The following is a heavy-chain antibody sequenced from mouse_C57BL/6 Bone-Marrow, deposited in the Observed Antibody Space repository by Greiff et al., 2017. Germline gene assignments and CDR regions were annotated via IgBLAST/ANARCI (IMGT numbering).Heavy chain of an antibody. CDR2: ISDGGSYT. J-gene: IGHJ4*01. V-gene: IGHV5-4*01. CDR3: ARERYDYYAMDY. D-gene: IGHD2-10*02. Sequence: DVMLVESGGGLVKPGGSLKLSCAASGFTFSSYAMSWVRQTPEKRLEWVATISDGGSYTYYPDNVKGRFTISRDNAKNNLYLQMSHLKSEDTAMYYCARERYDYYAMDYWGQGTSVTVSS. CDR1: GFTFSSYA.